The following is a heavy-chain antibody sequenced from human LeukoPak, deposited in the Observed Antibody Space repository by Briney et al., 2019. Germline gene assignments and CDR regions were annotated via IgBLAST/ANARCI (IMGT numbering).Heavy chain of an antibody. Sequence: PSETLSLTCTVSGGSISSSSYYWGWIRQPPGKGLEWIGSIYYSGSTYYNPSLKSRVTISVDTSKNQFSLKLSSVTAADTAVYYCARPGKVDSSGYYYNAVDYWAREPWSPSPQ. J-gene: IGHJ4*02. V-gene: IGHV4-39*01. CDR2: IYYSGST. CDR3: ARPGKVDSSGYYYNAVDY. D-gene: IGHD3-22*01. CDR1: GGSISSSSYY.